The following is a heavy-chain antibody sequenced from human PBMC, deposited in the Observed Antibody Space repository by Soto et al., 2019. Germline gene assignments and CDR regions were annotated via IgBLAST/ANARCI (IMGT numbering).Heavy chain of an antibody. D-gene: IGHD3-10*01. CDR3: ARAYYYGSGSWAYHYAFDI. J-gene: IGHJ3*02. Sequence: GSLRRSCNWSVFRFSEHAMTWVRQAPGKGLAWVAVIWYDGINKYYADSVKGRFTISRDNSKNTLYLQMNSLRAEDTAVYYCARAYYYGSGSWAYHYAFDIWGQGTMVTVSS. V-gene: IGHV3-33*01. CDR1: VFRFSEHA. CDR2: IWYDGINK.